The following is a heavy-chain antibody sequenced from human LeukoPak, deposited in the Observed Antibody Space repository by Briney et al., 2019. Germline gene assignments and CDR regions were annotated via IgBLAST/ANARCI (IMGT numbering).Heavy chain of an antibody. CDR1: GYTFTSYY. J-gene: IGHJ5*02. CDR3: ARVGEVLRFLEWLPNWFDP. Sequence: ASVKVSCKASGYTFTSYYMHWVRQAPGQGLEWMGWISAYNGNTNYAQKLQGRVTMTTDTSTSTAYMELRSLRSDDTAVYYCARVGEVLRFLEWLPNWFDPWGQGTLVTVSS. CDR2: ISAYNGNT. V-gene: IGHV1-18*04. D-gene: IGHD3-3*01.